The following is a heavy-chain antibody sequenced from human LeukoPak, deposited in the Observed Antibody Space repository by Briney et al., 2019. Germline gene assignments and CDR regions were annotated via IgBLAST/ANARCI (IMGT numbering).Heavy chain of an antibody. CDR1: GYTFTGYY. J-gene: IGHJ6*03. CDR2: INPNSGGT. Sequence: ASVKVSCKASGYTFTGYYMQWVRQAPGQGLEWVGWINPNSGGTNSAQKFQGRVTMTRDTSISTAYMELSRLRSEDTAVYYCARAIFGVVTPPYYYMDVWGKGTTVTVSS. CDR3: ARAIFGVVTPPYYYMDV. D-gene: IGHD3-3*01. V-gene: IGHV1-2*02.